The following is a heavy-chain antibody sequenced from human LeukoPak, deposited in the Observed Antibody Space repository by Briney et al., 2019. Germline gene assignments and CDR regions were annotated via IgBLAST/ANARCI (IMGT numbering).Heavy chain of an antibody. Sequence: SETLSLTCTVSGGSISSSSYYWGWIRQPPGKGLEWIGSIYYSGSTYYNPSLKSRVTISVDTSKNQFSLKLSSVTAADTAVYYCASYRYQAEYVRRWGETYYFDYWGQGTLVTVSS. V-gene: IGHV4-39*01. D-gene: IGHD3-16*01. J-gene: IGHJ4*02. CDR1: GGSISSSSYY. CDR2: IYYSGST. CDR3: ASYRYQAEYVRRWGETYYFDY.